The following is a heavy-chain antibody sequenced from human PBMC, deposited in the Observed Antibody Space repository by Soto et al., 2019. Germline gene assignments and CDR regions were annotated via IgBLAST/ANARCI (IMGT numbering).Heavy chain of an antibody. V-gene: IGHV4-59*12. Sequence: SETLSLTCTVSGASMNNYYWTWIRQPPGKGLEWIGYIYYSGSTIYNPSLESRVTISVDTSKRQFSLNLTSVTAADTALYYCARGASNSWYTAFDIWARGTMVTVSS. CDR1: GASMNNYY. J-gene: IGHJ3*02. CDR3: ARGASNSWYTAFDI. CDR2: IYYSGST. D-gene: IGHD6-13*01.